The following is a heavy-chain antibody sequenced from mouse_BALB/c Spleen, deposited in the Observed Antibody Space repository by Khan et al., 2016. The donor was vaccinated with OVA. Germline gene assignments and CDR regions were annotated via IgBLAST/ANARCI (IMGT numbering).Heavy chain of an antibody. D-gene: IGHD1-1*01. CDR3: ARKNGSDFDY. CDR2: INPHIGET. J-gene: IGHJ2*01. CDR1: GYSFTGYF. V-gene: IGHV1-20*02. Sequence: IQLQQSGPELVKPGASVKISCKASGYSFTGYFMNWVMQSHGKCLEWIGRINPHIGETFYNQKFTGKATLTVDESSRTTHMELQSLASEDSAVYYCARKNGSDFDYWGQGTTLTVSS.